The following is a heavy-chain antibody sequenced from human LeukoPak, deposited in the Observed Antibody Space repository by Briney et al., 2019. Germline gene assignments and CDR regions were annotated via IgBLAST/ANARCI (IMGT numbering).Heavy chain of an antibody. CDR3: ATYSGYDRIFDY. Sequence: GGSLRLSCIASGFTFSSYGMNWVRQAPGKGLEWVSYISGSSSAIYYADSVKGRLTISRDNAKNSLSLQMNSLRAEDTAVYYCATYSGYDRIFDYWDQGTLVTVSS. V-gene: IGHV3-48*01. CDR2: ISGSSSAI. CDR1: GFTFSSYG. J-gene: IGHJ4*02. D-gene: IGHD5-12*01.